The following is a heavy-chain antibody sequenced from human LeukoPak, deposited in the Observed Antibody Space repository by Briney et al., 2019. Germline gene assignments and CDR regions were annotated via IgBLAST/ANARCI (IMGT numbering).Heavy chain of an antibody. Sequence: GGSLRLSCAASGFTFSSYAMSWVRQAPGKGLEWVAVISSDGSTKYYADSMKGRFTISRDNSKNTLYLQMNSLTSEDTALYYCATEGVGAALDYWGQGTLVTVSS. CDR2: ISSDGSTK. CDR1: GFTFSSYA. CDR3: ATEGVGAALDY. V-gene: IGHV3-30*04. J-gene: IGHJ4*02. D-gene: IGHD1-26*01.